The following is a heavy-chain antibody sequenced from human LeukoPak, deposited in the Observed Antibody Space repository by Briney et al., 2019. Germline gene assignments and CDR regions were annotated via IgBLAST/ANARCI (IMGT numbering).Heavy chain of an antibody. CDR3: ARDLVHYDILTGDDY. D-gene: IGHD3-9*01. CDR1: GGSISSSS. J-gene: IGHJ4*02. Sequence: PSETLSLTCTVSGGSISSSSCYWGWIRQPPGKGLEWVSAISGSGGSTYYADSVKGRFTISRDNAKNSLYLQMNSLRAEDTAVYYCARDLVHYDILTGDDYWGQGTLVTVSS. V-gene: IGHV3-21*01. CDR2: ISGSGGST.